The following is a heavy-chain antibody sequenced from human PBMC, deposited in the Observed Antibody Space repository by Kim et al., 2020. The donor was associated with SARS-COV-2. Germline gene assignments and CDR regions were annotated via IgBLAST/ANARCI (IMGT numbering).Heavy chain of an antibody. V-gene: IGHV3-23*01. Sequence: GSLRLSCAASGFTFSSYAMSWVRQAPGKGLEWVSAISGSGGSTYYADSVKGRFTISRDNSKNTLYLQMNSLRAEDTAVYYCAKVEFLNGGFQHWGQGTLVTVSS. CDR3: AKVEFLNGGFQH. CDR2: ISGSGGST. J-gene: IGHJ1*01. CDR1: GFTFSSYA.